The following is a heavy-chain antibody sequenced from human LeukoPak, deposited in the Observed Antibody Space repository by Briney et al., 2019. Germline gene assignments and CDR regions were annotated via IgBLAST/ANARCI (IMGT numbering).Heavy chain of an antibody. CDR1: GYSFTSYW. CDR3: ARHAFNNDNSDYYFAY. V-gene: IGHV5-51*01. CDR2: IYPGDSDT. Sequence: GESLKISCKGSGYSFTSYWIGWVRQMPGKGLEWMGIIYPGDSDTRYSPSFQGQVTISADKSISTAYLQWSSLKASATAMYYCARHAFNNDNSDYYFAYWGQGTLVTVSS. D-gene: IGHD3-22*01. J-gene: IGHJ4*02.